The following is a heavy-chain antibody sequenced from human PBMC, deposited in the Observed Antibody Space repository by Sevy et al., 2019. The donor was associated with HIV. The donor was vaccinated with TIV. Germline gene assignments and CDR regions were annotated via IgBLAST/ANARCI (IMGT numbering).Heavy chain of an antibody. V-gene: IGHV3-9*01. CDR3: VKGMDSAGKYVNFDS. D-gene: IGHD3-22*01. J-gene: IGHJ4*02. CDR2: ISWNGENM. CDR1: GFMFDAYA. Sequence: LKISCAVSGFMFDAYAMHWVRQSPGKGLEWVSSISWNGENMGYADFVKGRFTISRDNAKKSLYLQMNGLRVEDTALFYCVKGMDSAGKYVNFDSWGQGTLVTVSS.